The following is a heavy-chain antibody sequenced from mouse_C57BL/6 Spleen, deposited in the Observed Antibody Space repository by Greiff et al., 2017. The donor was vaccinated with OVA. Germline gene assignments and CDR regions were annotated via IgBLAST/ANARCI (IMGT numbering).Heavy chain of an antibody. CDR3: AKDYGSFPFAY. Sequence: EVKLQESGPELVKPGASVKMSCKASGYTFTDYNMHWVKQSHGKSLEWIGYINPNNGGTSYNQKFKGKATLTVNKSSSTAYMELRSLTSEDSAVYYCAKDYGSFPFAYWGQGTLVTVSA. CDR2: INPNNGGT. CDR1: GYTFTDYN. V-gene: IGHV1-22*01. D-gene: IGHD1-1*01. J-gene: IGHJ3*01.